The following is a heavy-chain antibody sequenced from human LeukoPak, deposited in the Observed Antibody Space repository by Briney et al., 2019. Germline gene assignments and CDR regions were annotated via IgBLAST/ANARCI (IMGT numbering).Heavy chain of an antibody. CDR3: ARDRASGHPFDY. CDR2: ISAYNGNT. V-gene: IGHV1-18*01. CDR1: AYTFTSYG. Sequence: ASVKVSCKASAYTFTSYGISWVRQAPGQGLEWMGWISAYNGNTNYAQKLQGRVTMTTDTSTSTAYMELRSLRSDDTAVYYCARDRASGHPFDYWGQGTLVTVSS. J-gene: IGHJ4*02. D-gene: IGHD3-10*01.